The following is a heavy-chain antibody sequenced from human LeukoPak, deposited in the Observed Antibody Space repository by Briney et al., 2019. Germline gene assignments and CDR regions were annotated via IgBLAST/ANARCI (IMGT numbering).Heavy chain of an antibody. CDR2: IRHDGSDE. V-gene: IGHV3-7*01. J-gene: IGHJ2*01. D-gene: IGHD2-15*01. CDR1: GISLSSLW. Sequence: GGSLRLSCAASGISLSSLWMSWFRQAPGKGLEWVADIRHDGSDEHYVASVKGRFTISRDSTSLFLQMNSLRAEDTAVYYCAGGQGWHFDLWGRGTLITVSS. CDR3: AGGQGWHFDL.